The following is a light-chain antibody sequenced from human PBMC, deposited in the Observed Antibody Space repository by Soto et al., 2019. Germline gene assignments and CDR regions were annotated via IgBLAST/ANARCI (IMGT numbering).Light chain of an antibody. CDR1: QSVSSN. J-gene: IGKJ1*01. CDR2: GAS. CDR3: QQYNNWPPWT. Sequence: EIVMTQSPATLSVSPGERATLSCRASQSVSSNLAWYQQKPGQAPRLLIYGASTRATGIPARFSGSGSGTEFTLNISSLPSENVAVYYCQQYNNWPPWTFGQGTKVEIK. V-gene: IGKV3-15*01.